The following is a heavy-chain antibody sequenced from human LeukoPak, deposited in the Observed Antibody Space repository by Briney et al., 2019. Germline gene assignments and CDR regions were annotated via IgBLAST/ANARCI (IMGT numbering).Heavy chain of an antibody. V-gene: IGHV3-33*01. CDR3: ARGSGSFSGGFDY. CDR2: IWSDGSNK. CDR1: GFTFSSYG. D-gene: IGHD1-26*01. Sequence: GGSLRPSCAASGFTFSSYGMHWVRQTPGKGLEWVAVIWSDGSNKYYADSVKGRFTISRDNSKNTLYLQMNSLRAEDTAVYYCARGSGSFSGGFDYWGQGTLVTVSS. J-gene: IGHJ4*02.